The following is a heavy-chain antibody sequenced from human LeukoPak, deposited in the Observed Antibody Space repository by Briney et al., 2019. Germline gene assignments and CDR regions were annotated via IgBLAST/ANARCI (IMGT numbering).Heavy chain of an antibody. Sequence: PGRSLRLSCAASGLTFSSYGMHWVRQAPGKGLEWVAVISYDGSNKYYADSVKGRFTISRDNSKNTLYLQMNSLRAEDTAVYYCANLNSGYDFVYPPYDYWGQGTLVTVSS. CDR3: ANLNSGYDFVYPPYDY. V-gene: IGHV3-30*18. CDR1: GLTFSSYG. CDR2: ISYDGSNK. D-gene: IGHD5-12*01. J-gene: IGHJ4*02.